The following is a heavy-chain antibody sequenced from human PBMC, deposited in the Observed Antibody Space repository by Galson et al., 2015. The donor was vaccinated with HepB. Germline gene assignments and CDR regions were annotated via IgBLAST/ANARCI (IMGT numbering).Heavy chain of an antibody. CDR2: INPNSGGT. D-gene: IGHD3-22*01. Sequence: SVKVSCKASGYTFTGYYMHWVRQAPGQGLEWMGWINPNSGGTNYAQKFQGWVTMTRDTSISTAYMELSRLRSDDTAVYYCVRVSYDSSGYLDYWGQGTLVTVSS. CDR1: GYTFTGYY. V-gene: IGHV1-2*04. CDR3: VRVSYDSSGYLDY. J-gene: IGHJ4*02.